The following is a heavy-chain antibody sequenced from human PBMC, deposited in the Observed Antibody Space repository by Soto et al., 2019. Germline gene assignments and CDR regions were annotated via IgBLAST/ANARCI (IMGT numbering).Heavy chain of an antibody. Sequence: GGSLRLSCAASGFTFIRAWMSWVRQGPGKVLEWVGRIKSEFDGGTTDYAAPVQGRLTISRDDSKNTLYLQMNSLKTEDTAVYYCTTADYSNSYYYYYAMDVWGQGTTVTVSS. J-gene: IGHJ6*02. CDR2: IKSEFDGGTT. D-gene: IGHD4-4*01. V-gene: IGHV3-15*01. CDR1: GFTFIRAW. CDR3: TTADYSNSYYYYYAMDV.